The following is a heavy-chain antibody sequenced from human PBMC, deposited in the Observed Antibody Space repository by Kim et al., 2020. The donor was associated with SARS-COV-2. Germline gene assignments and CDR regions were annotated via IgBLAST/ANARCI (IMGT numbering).Heavy chain of an antibody. V-gene: IGHV3-21*01. CDR2: ISSSSSYI. CDR1: GFTFSSYS. CDR3: ARSSVGYYGSGVYYYGMDV. Sequence: GGSLRLSCAASGFTFSSYSMNWVRQAPGKGLEWVSSISSSSSYIYYADSVKGRFTISRDNAKNSLYLQMNSLRAEDTAVYYCARSSVGYYGSGVYYYGMDVWGQGTTVTVSS. J-gene: IGHJ6*02. D-gene: IGHD3-10*01.